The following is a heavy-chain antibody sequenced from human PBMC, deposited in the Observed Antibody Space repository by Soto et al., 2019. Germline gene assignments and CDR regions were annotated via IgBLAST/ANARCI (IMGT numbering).Heavy chain of an antibody. CDR2: IIPIFGTA. V-gene: IGHV1-69*12. Sequence: QVQLVQSGAEVKKPGSSVKVSCKASGGTFSSYAISWVRQAPGQGLEWMGGIIPIFGTANYAQKFQGRVTITADESTSTAYMELSSLRSEDTAVYYCAREAVRYYDYVWGSYPHNWFDPWGQGTLVTVSS. CDR3: AREAVRYYDYVWGSYPHNWFDP. CDR1: GGTFSSYA. D-gene: IGHD3-16*02. J-gene: IGHJ5*02.